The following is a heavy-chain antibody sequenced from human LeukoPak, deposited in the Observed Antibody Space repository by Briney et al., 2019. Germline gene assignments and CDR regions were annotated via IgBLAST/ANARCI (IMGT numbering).Heavy chain of an antibody. CDR2: IYYSGST. V-gene: IGHV4-39*07. CDR1: GGSISSSSYY. CDR3: ARLSSLANIEARGRPWLDP. D-gene: IGHD6-6*01. Sequence: PSETLSLTCTVSGGSISSSSYYCGWVRQPPGEGLEWIWMIYYSGSTYYNPSLKSRVTISVDKSKNQFSLKLRSVTAADTAVYYCARLSSLANIEARGRPWLDPWGQGSLVTVSS. J-gene: IGHJ5*02.